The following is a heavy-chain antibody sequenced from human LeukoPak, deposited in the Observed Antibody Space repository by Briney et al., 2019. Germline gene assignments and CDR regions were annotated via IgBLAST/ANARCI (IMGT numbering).Heavy chain of an antibody. CDR2: INPSGSST. D-gene: IGHD3-10*01. CDR3: ARDGRITMVRGEYYYYMDV. CDR1: GYSFTSHY. Sequence: ASVKVSCKASGYSFTSHYMHWVRQAPGQGLEWLGLINPSGSSTLYAQKFQGRVTMTRDMSTTTDYMELSSLRSEDTAVYYCARDGRITMVRGEYYYYMDVWAKGPRSPSP. V-gene: IGHV1-46*01. J-gene: IGHJ6*03.